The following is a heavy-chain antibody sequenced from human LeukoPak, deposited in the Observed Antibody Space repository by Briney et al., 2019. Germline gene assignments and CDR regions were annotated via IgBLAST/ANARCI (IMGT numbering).Heavy chain of an antibody. CDR1: GYTFTDYY. J-gene: IGHJ4*02. CDR3: ARGYCDGDCYSTFDF. D-gene: IGHD2-21*02. V-gene: IGHV1-2*02. CDR2: INPNSGGT. Sequence: ASVTVSCKASGYTFTDYYMHWVRQAPGQGLEWMGWINPNSGGTNYAQRFQGRVTMTRDTSISTAFMELSRLSSDDTAVYYCARGYCDGDCYSTFDFWGQGTLVTVSS.